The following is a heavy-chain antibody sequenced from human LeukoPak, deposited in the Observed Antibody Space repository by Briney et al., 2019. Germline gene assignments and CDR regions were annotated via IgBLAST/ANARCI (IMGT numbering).Heavy chain of an antibody. CDR3: VSFGITMPMETY. V-gene: IGHV3-48*01. J-gene: IGHJ4*02. Sequence: GGSLRLSCAASGFTFSSYSMNWVRQAPGKGLEWVSYISSSSSTIYYADSVKGRFTISRDNAKNLLYLQMNSLRAEDTAVYYCVSFGITMPMETYWGQGTLVTVSS. CDR1: GFTFSSYS. CDR2: ISSSSSTI. D-gene: IGHD3-10*01.